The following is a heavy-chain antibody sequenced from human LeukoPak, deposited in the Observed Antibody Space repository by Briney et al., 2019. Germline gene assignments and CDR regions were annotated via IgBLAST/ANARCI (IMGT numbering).Heavy chain of an antibody. J-gene: IGHJ5*02. D-gene: IGHD2-2*01. V-gene: IGHV4-31*03. CDR3: ARYCSSTSCRWFDP. CDR1: GGSISSGGYY. CDR2: IYYTGST. Sequence: SETLSLTCTVPGGSISSGGYYWSWIRQHPGKGLEWIGHIYYTGSTYYNPSPKSRVIISVDTSKNQFSLKLNSVTAADTAVYYCARYCSSTSCRWFDPWGQGTLVTVSS.